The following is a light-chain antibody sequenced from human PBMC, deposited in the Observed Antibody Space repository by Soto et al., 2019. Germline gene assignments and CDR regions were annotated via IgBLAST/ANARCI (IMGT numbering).Light chain of an antibody. V-gene: IGKV3-15*01. CDR2: GAS. CDR1: QSVSSN. Sequence: EILMTQSPSTLSVSPGERVTLSCRASQSVSSNLAWYQQKPGQAPRLLIYGASTRATGIPARFSGSGSGTEFTLTISSLQYEDFAVHYCQQYNNWHPITFGQGTRLEIK. CDR3: QQYNNWHPIT. J-gene: IGKJ5*01.